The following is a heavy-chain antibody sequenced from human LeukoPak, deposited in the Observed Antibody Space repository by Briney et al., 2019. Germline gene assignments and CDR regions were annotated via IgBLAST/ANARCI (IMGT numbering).Heavy chain of an antibody. D-gene: IGHD4-17*01. J-gene: IGHJ6*02. CDR2: IIPILGIA. Sequence: VASVKVSCKASGGTFSSYAISWVRQAPGQGLEWMGRIIPILGIANYAQKFQGRVTITADKSTSTAYMELSSLRSEDTAVYYCARDHPTVAGPYGMDVWGQGTLVTVSS. V-gene: IGHV1-69*04. CDR3: ARDHPTVAGPYGMDV. CDR1: GGTFSSYA.